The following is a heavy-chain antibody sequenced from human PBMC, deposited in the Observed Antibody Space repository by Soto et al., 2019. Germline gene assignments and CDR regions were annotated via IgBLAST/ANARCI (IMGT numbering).Heavy chain of an antibody. D-gene: IGHD3-10*01. CDR1: GGSISGYY. Sequence: SETLSLTCTVSGGSISGYYWSWIRQPPGKRLEWIGYIYYSGSTNYNPSLKSRVTISIDTSKNQFSLKLSSVTAADTAVYYCARVVIDYYGSGSYPNWFDPWGQGTLVTVSS. CDR3: ARVVIDYYGSGSYPNWFDP. CDR2: IYYSGST. J-gene: IGHJ5*02. V-gene: IGHV4-59*01.